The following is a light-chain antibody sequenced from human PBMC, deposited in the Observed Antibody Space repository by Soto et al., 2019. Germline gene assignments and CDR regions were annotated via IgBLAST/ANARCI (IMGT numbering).Light chain of an antibody. CDR2: EGT. CDR1: SSDVGGYSL. V-gene: IGLV2-23*01. Sequence: QSALTQPASVSGSPGQSITISCTGTSSDVGGYSLVSWYQQYPGKAPKLIIYEGTKRPSGVSNRFSGSKSGSTASLTISGLQAEDEAYYYCYSYATGSTVFGGGTKVTVL. J-gene: IGLJ2*01. CDR3: YSYATGSTV.